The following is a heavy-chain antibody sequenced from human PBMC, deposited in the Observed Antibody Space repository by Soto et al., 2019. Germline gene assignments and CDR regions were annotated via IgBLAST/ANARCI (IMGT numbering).Heavy chain of an antibody. J-gene: IGHJ4*02. CDR1: GYTFTGYY. V-gene: IGHV1-2*02. CDR3: ARGRGTLKNFFDY. CDR2: INPNSGGT. Sequence: ASVKVSCKASGYTFTGYYMHWVRQAPGQGREWMGWINPNSGGTNYAQKFQGRVTMTRDTSISTAYMELSRLRSDDTAVYYCARGRGTLKNFFDYWGQGXLVTVSS.